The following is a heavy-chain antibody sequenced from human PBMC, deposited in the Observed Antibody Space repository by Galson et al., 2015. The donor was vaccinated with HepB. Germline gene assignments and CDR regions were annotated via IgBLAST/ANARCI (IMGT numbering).Heavy chain of an antibody. D-gene: IGHD3-10*01. CDR3: ARASGAGNDY. CDR1: GFIFRSYS. Sequence: SLRLSCAASGFIFRSYSFNWVRQAPGKGLEWISHISGSSDTIYYADSVKGRFTISRDNAENSLYLQMNSLGDEDTAVYYCARASGAGNDYWGQGILVTVSS. CDR2: ISGSSDTI. J-gene: IGHJ4*02. V-gene: IGHV3-48*02.